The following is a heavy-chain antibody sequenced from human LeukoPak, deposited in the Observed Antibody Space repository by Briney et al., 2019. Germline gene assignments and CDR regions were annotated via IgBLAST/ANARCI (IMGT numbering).Heavy chain of an antibody. J-gene: IGHJ5*02. Sequence: GGSLRLSCAASGFTFSSYGMHWVRQAPGKGLEWVSVIYSGGSTYYADSVKGRFTISRDNSKNTLYLQMNSLRAEDTAVYYCARDLVAAWFDPWGQGTLVTVSS. D-gene: IGHD6-13*01. V-gene: IGHV3-53*01. CDR1: GFTFSSYG. CDR3: ARDLVAAWFDP. CDR2: IYSGGST.